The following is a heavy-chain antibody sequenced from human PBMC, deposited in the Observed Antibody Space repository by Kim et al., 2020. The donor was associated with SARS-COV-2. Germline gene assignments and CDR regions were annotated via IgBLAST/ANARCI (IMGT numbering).Heavy chain of an antibody. V-gene: IGHV3-11*05. Sequence: GGSLRLSCAASGFTFSDYYMSWIRQAPGKGLEWVSYISSSSSYTNYADSVKGRFTISRDNAKNSLYLQMNSLRAEDTAVYYCARVLLGSSSWYYFDCWGQGTLVPVSS. D-gene: IGHD6-13*01. CDR3: ARVLLGSSSWYYFDC. CDR1: GFTFSDYY. J-gene: IGHJ4*02. CDR2: ISSSSSYT.